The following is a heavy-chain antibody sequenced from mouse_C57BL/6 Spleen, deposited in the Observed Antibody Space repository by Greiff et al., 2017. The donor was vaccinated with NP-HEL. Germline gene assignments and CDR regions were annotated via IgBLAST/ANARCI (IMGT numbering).Heavy chain of an antibody. J-gene: IGHJ4*01. D-gene: IGHD1-1*01. Sequence: VQLQQSGPELVKPGASVKISCKASGYAFSSSWMNWVKQRPGKGLEWIGRIYPGDGDTNYNGKFKGKATLTADKSSSTAYMQLSSLTSEDSAVYFGARDGSSYIYYAMDYWGQGTSVTVSS. CDR1: GYAFSSSW. CDR3: ARDGSSYIYYAMDY. CDR2: IYPGDGDT. V-gene: IGHV1-82*01.